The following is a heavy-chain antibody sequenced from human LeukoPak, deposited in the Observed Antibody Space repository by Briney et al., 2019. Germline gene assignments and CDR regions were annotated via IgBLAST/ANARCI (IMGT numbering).Heavy chain of an antibody. CDR3: ARDPANWFDP. Sequence: SETLSLTCSVSGGFNTHYYWSWIRQPPGKGLEWIGYIYHSGSTNYNPSLKSRVTISVDTSKNHFSLKLSSVTAADTAVYYCARDPANWFDPWGQGTLVTVSS. CDR1: GGFNTHYY. V-gene: IGHV4-59*01. CDR2: IYHSGST. J-gene: IGHJ5*02.